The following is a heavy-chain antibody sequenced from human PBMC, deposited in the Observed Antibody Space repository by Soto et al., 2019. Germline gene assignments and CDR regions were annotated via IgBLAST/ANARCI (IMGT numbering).Heavy chain of an antibody. CDR1: GGSISSYY. CDR2: VYYSGST. V-gene: IGHV4-59*12. J-gene: IGHJ5*02. Sequence: PSETLSLTCTVCGGSISSYYWRWVRQPPGKGLEWIGYVYYSGSTNYNPSLKSRVTISVDTSKKSLYLQMNSLRAEDTAVYYCARGYAGYCSAGTCYWFDPWGQGTLVTVSS. D-gene: IGHD2-15*01. CDR3: ARGYAGYCSAGTCYWFDP.